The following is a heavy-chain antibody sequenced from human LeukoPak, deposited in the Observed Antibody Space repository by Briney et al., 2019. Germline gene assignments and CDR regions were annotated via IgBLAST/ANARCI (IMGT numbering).Heavy chain of an antibody. V-gene: IGHV4-59*01. CDR1: GYTFTSYG. CDR2: IYYSGST. J-gene: IGHJ5*02. CDR3: ARGGVVVPAAIRYNWFDP. Sequence: SCKASGYTFTSYGISWIRQPPGKGLEWIGYIYYSGSTNYNPSLKSRVTISVDTSKNQFSLKLSSVTAADTAVYYCARGGVVVPAAIRYNWFDPWGQGTLVTVSS. D-gene: IGHD2-2*02.